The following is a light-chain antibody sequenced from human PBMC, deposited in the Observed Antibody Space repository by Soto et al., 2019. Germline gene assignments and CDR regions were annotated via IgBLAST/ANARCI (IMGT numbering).Light chain of an antibody. CDR2: KVS. CDR3: MQATHWTPT. J-gene: IGKJ4*01. Sequence: DVVMTQSPLSLTVTLGQPASISCKSSQSLVYTDGHTYLNWFHQRPVQSPRRLIYKVSTRESGVPDRFSGGGSGTDFTVKIDMVEGEDGGFYYCMQATHWTPTIGGGT. V-gene: IGKV2-30*01. CDR1: QSLVYTDGHTY.